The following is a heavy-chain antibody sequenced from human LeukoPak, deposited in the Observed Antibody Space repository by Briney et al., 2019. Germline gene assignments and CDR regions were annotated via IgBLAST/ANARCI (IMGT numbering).Heavy chain of an antibody. CDR2: VNPDTGNT. Sequence: ASVKVSCKASGYTFISYDLNWVRQAPGQGPEWMGWVNPDTGNTGFAQKFQGRVTITQNSSVTTVYMELSSLTSEDTAVYYCARRGLVAGIYDLVYGFDLWGQGTMVTVSS. CDR1: GYTFISYD. CDR3: ARRGLVAGIYDLVYGFDL. V-gene: IGHV1-8*01. D-gene: IGHD3/OR15-3a*01. J-gene: IGHJ3*01.